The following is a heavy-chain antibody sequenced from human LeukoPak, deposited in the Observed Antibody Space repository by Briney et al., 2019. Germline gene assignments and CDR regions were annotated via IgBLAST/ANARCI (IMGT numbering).Heavy chain of an antibody. D-gene: IGHD3-22*01. Sequence: SETLSLTCTVSGYSISSYYWGWIRQPPGKGLAWSGSVYHSGSSYYNPSLKSRVTISIDTSKNQFSLKLRSVTAADTAVYYCAGKYYYDSSGYFYVDYWGQGTLVTVSS. CDR2: VYHSGSS. CDR1: GYSISSYY. CDR3: AGKYYYDSSGYFYVDY. V-gene: IGHV4-38-2*02. J-gene: IGHJ4*02.